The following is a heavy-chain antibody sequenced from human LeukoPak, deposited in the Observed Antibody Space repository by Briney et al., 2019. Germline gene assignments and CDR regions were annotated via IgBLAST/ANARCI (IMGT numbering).Heavy chain of an antibody. CDR2: IRSKAYGGTT. D-gene: IGHD3-3*01. CDR1: GFTFGDYA. Sequence: GGSLRLSCTASGFTFGDYAMSWFHQAPGKGLEWVGFIRSKAYGGTTEYAASVKGRFTISRDDSKSIAYLQMNSLKTEDTAVYYCTRALWSGYYGDAFDIWGQGTMVTVSS. J-gene: IGHJ3*02. CDR3: TRALWSGYYGDAFDI. V-gene: IGHV3-49*03.